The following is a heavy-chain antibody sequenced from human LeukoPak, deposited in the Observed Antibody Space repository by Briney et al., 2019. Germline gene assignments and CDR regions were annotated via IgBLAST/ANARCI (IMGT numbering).Heavy chain of an antibody. D-gene: IGHD6-19*01. Sequence: PSETLSLTCTVSGDSVSSGNYYLSWIRQPPGKGLDWITYMSPSGTTKYNPSLKSRVTTSVDTSRTQFSLRLSSVTAADTAVYYCARGTAVAGTWGQGTLVTVSS. CDR3: ARGTAVAGT. CDR2: MSPSGTT. V-gene: IGHV4-61*01. CDR1: GDSVSSGNYY. J-gene: IGHJ5*02.